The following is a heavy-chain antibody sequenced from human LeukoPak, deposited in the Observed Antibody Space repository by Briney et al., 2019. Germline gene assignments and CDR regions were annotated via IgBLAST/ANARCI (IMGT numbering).Heavy chain of an antibody. CDR2: ISAYNGNT. D-gene: IGHD3-22*01. CDR1: GYTFTSYC. V-gene: IGHV1-18*01. CDR3: ATARLLRDAFGI. J-gene: IGHJ3*02. Sequence: ASVKVSCKSSGYTFTSYCISWVRQAPGQGLEWMGWISAYNGNTNYAQKLQGRVTMTTDTSTSTAYMELRRPRSDDTAAYYRATARLLRDAFGIWGQGTMVTASS.